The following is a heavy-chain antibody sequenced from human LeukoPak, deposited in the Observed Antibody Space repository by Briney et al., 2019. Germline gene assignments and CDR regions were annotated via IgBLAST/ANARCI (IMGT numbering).Heavy chain of an antibody. CDR3: ARELLSASGGTYYYYMDV. D-gene: IGHD2-15*01. Sequence: ASVKVSCKASGYTFTDYYMHWVRQAPGQGLEWMGWMNPNSGGTNYAQRFQGRVTMTRDTSISTAYMELSRLRSDDTAVYYCARELLSASGGTYYYYMDVWGKGTTVTVSS. V-gene: IGHV1-2*02. CDR1: GYTFTDYY. J-gene: IGHJ6*03. CDR2: MNPNSGGT.